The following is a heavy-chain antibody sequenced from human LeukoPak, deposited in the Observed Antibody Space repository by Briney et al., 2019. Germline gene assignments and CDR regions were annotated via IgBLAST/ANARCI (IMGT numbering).Heavy chain of an antibody. D-gene: IGHD6-19*01. V-gene: IGHV1-3*01. J-gene: IGHJ4*02. Sequence: ASVKVSCKASGYTFTSYATHWVRQAPGQRLEWMGWINAGNGNTKYSQKFQGRVTITRDTSASTAYMELSSLRSEDTAVYYCARGAPTGQWLVLWLWGQGTLVTVSS. CDR3: ARGAPTGQWLVLWL. CDR2: INAGNGNT. CDR1: GYTFTSYA.